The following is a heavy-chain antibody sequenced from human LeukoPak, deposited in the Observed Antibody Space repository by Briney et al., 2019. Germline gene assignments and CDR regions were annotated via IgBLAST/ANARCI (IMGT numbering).Heavy chain of an antibody. CDR2: IYYSGST. D-gene: IGHD6-19*01. J-gene: IGHJ4*02. CDR3: ARGYSSGWYYFDY. Sequence: SETLSLTCTASGCSISSYYWSWIRQPPGKGLEWIGYIYYSGSTNYNPSLKSRVTISVDTSKNQFSLKLSSVTAADTAVYYCARGYSSGWYYFDYWGQGTLVTVSS. V-gene: IGHV4-59*01. CDR1: GCSISSYY.